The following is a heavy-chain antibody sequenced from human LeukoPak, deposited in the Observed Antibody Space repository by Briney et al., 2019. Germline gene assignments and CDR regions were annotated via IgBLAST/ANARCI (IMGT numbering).Heavy chain of an antibody. CDR3: ARDPIRPTGTFDI. CDR1: GDTFTTYA. CDR2: IIPILNTS. V-gene: IGHV1-69*06. D-gene: IGHD1-14*01. J-gene: IGHJ3*02. Sequence: EASVKVSCKASGDTFTTYAISWVRQAPGQGLEWMGGIIPILNTSNYAQKFQGRVTITADKSTSAAYMELSSLRSEDTAVYYCARDPIRPTGTFDIWGQGTMVTVSS.